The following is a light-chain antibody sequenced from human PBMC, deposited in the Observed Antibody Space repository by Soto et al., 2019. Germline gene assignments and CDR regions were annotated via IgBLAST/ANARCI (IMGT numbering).Light chain of an antibody. Sequence: QSALTQPPSASGSPGQSVTISCTGSSSDVGGYNYVSWYQQHPGKAPKLMIYEVSKQPSGVPDRLSGSKSGNTASLTVSGLQAEDEADDYCSSYGGSNTVVFGGGTQLTVL. CDR2: EVS. V-gene: IGLV2-8*01. CDR3: SSYGGSNTVV. J-gene: IGLJ2*01. CDR1: SSDVGGYNY.